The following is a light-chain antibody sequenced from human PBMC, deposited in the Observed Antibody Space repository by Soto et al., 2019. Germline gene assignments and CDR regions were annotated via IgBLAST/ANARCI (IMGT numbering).Light chain of an antibody. V-gene: IGKV1-13*02. J-gene: IGKJ5*01. CDR3: QQFNTYPIT. CDR1: QDIRGA. CDR2: DVS. Sequence: AIQLTQSPSSLSASVGARVTITCRASQDIRGALAWYQQKPGKPPKLLIFDVSSLQSGVPSRFSGSGSGTDFTLTISSLQPEDFATYYCQQFNTYPITFGQGTRLEIK.